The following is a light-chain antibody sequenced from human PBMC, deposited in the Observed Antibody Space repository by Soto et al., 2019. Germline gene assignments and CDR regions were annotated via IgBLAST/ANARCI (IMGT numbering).Light chain of an antibody. Sequence: QYVLTQPASVSGSPGQSITISCTGTSSDVGGYNYVSWYQQHPGKAPKLMIYEVSNRPSGVSNRFSGSKSGNTASLTISGLQAEDEADYYCSSYTSSSTRVFGGGTKVTVL. CDR1: SSDVGGYNY. CDR2: EVS. J-gene: IGLJ3*02. V-gene: IGLV2-14*01. CDR3: SSYTSSSTRV.